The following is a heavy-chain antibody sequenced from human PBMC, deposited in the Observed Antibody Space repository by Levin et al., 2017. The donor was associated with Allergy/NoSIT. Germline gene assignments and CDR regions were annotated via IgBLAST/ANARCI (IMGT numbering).Heavy chain of an antibody. V-gene: IGHV3-53*01. CDR3: ARVGFYGDYGCDY. CDR2: IYSGGST. J-gene: IGHJ4*02. D-gene: IGHD4-17*01. Sequence: PGGSLRLSCAASGFTVSSNYMSWARQAPGKGLEWVSVIYSGGSTYYADSVKGRFTISRDNSKNTLYLQMNSLRAEDTAVYYCARVGFYGDYGCDYWGQGTLVTVSS. CDR1: GFTVSSNY.